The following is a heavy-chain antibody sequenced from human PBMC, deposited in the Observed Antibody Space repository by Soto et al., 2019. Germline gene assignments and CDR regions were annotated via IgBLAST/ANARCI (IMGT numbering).Heavy chain of an antibody. D-gene: IGHD3-16*01. V-gene: IGHV4-30-4*01. CDR3: AREGGESSDGLYYFDS. CDR2: IYYSGNT. J-gene: IGHJ4*02. Sequence: QVQLQESGPGLVKPSQTLSLTCTVSGGSTSSDNYWSWIRQPPGKGLEWIGHIYYSGNTHYNPSLQSPLAISIDPSKNQFSLKLSSVTAADTAVYFCAREGGESSDGLYYFDSWGQGSLVTVSS. CDR1: GGSTSSDNY.